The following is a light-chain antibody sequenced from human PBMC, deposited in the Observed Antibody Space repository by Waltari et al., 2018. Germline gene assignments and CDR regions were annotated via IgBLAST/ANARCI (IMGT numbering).Light chain of an antibody. CDR1: NSDVGAYNY. Sequence: QSVLTQPPSATGSPGQSVTISCTGTNSDVGAYNYVSWYQQHPGKVPKLLISEVTKRPSGVPYRFSGSKSGNTASLTVSGLQADDEADYYCSSYAHNNHFVFGTGTKVTVL. CDR3: SSYAHNNHFV. CDR2: EVT. V-gene: IGLV2-8*01. J-gene: IGLJ1*01.